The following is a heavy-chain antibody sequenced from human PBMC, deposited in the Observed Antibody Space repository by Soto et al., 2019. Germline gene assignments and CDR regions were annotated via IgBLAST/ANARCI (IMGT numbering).Heavy chain of an antibody. CDR1: GFTFRNYA. Sequence: WGSLRLSCAASGFTFRNYAMSWVRQAPGKGLEWVSRISVNGGDINYADSVKGRFTISRDNSKNTLYLQMNSLRAEDTAVYYCAKRGDIVEVSRTCVGDGMEVWGQGKTVIVS. D-gene: IGHD2-2*01. V-gene: IGHV3-23*01. J-gene: IGHJ6*02. CDR2: ISVNGGDI. CDR3: AKRGDIVEVSRTCVGDGMEV.